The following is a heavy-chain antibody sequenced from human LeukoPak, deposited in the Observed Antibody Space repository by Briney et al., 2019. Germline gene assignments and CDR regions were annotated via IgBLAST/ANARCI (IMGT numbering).Heavy chain of an antibody. CDR1: GSTFSSYG. J-gene: IGHJ4*02. Sequence: PGRSLRLSCAASGSTFSSYGMHWVRQAPGKGLEWVAVISYDGSNKYYADSVKGRFTISRDNSKNTLYLQMNSLRAEDTAVYYCAKENSRTTNFDYWGQGTLVTVSS. CDR2: ISYDGSNK. V-gene: IGHV3-30*18. CDR3: AKENSRTTNFDY. D-gene: IGHD1-1*01.